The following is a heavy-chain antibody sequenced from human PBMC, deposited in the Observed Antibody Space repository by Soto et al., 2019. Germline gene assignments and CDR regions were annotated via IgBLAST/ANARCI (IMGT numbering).Heavy chain of an antibody. CDR2: IYYSGST. D-gene: IGHD3-22*01. CDR1: GGSISSYY. J-gene: IGHJ6*02. V-gene: IGHV4-59*01. CDR3: ARGYYYDSSGYYYYYGMGV. Sequence: PSETLSLTCTVSGGSISSYYWSWIRQPPGKGLEWIGYIYYSGSTNYNPSLKSRVTISVDTSKNQFSLKLSSVTAADTAVYYCARGYYYDSSGYYYYYGMGVWGQGTTVTVSS.